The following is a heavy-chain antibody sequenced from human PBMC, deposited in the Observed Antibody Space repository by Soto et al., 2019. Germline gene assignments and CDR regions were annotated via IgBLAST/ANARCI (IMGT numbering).Heavy chain of an antibody. Sequence: QVQLQESGPGLVKPSETLSLTCTVSGGSISSYYWSWIRQPPGKGLEWIGYIYYSGSTNYNPSLKSRVXXSXDXSKNPFSLKLSSVTAADTAVYYCARGGYSYGALNDYWGQGTLVTVSS. CDR2: IYYSGST. CDR3: ARGGYSYGALNDY. J-gene: IGHJ4*02. V-gene: IGHV4-59*01. CDR1: GGSISSYY. D-gene: IGHD5-18*01.